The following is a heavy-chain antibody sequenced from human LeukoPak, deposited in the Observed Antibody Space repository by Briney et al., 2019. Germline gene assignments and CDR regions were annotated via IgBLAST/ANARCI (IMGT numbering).Heavy chain of an antibody. D-gene: IGHD6-19*01. CDR1: GDSISSGNYD. J-gene: IGHJ4*02. CDR2: ISHSGST. V-gene: IGHV4-31*03. CDR3: ARDVGSGWYAFNY. Sequence: SETLSLTCSVSGDSISSGNYDWTWFRQHPGKGLEWIGYISHSGSTSYNPSPKSRVSISLDTSKNQFSLKLSSVTAADTAVYYCARDVGSGWYAFNYWGQGNLVTVSS.